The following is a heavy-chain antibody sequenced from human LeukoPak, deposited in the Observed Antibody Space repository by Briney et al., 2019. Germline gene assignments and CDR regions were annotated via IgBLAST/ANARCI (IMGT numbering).Heavy chain of an antibody. Sequence: ASVKVSCKASGYTFTSYGISWVRQAPGQGLEWMGWISAYNGNTNYAQKLQGRVTMTTDTSTSTAYMELSSLRSEDTAVYYCARLYYDSSGYYYEVPIDYWGQGTLVTVSS. V-gene: IGHV1-18*01. CDR3: ARLYYDSSGYYYEVPIDY. CDR1: GYTFTSYG. CDR2: ISAYNGNT. J-gene: IGHJ4*02. D-gene: IGHD3-22*01.